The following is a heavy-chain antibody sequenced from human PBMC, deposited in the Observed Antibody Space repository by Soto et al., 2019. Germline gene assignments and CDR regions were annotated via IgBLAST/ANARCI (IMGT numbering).Heavy chain of an antibody. V-gene: IGHV4-4*07. CDR3: ARDRTVDYVDYYFDY. Sequence: LSLTCTVSDGSISTYYWSWIRQPAGKGLEWVGRIYTNGSTSYSPPLKSRLTMSVDTSKKQLSLKLSSVTAADTAVYYCARDRTVDYVDYYFDYWGQGTLVTVSS. D-gene: IGHD3-10*02. CDR1: DGSISTYY. J-gene: IGHJ4*02. CDR2: IYTNGST.